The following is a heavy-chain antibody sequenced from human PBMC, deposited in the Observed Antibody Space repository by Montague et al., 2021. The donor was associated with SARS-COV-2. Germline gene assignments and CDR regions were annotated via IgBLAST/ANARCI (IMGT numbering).Heavy chain of an antibody. CDR2: IYYSGTT. J-gene: IGHJ4*03. V-gene: IGHV4-59*13. Sequence: SETLSLTCTVSGGTISSYYWSWVRQAPGKGLEWIGFIYYSGTTDYNSSPYSRVTLSVDMSKNQFFLELRSVTPADTAFYYCAGRRGPPTIAYYCDYWGHGTLVTVSS. CDR3: AGRRGPPTIAYYCDY. CDR1: GGTISSYY. D-gene: IGHD1-26*01.